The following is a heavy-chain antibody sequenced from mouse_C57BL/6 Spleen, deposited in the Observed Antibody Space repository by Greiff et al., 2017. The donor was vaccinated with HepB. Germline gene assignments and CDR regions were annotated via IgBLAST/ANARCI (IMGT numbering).Heavy chain of an antibody. V-gene: IGHV5-16*01. CDR3: ARLGRGFAY. CDR1: GFTFSDYY. Sequence: DVKLEESEGGLVQPGRSMKLSCTASGFTFSDYYMAWVRQVPEKGLEWVANINYDGSSTYYLDSLKSRFIISRDNEKNILYLQMSSLKSEDTATYYCARLGRGFAYWGQGTLVTVSA. D-gene: IGHD4-1*01. J-gene: IGHJ3*01. CDR2: INYDGSST.